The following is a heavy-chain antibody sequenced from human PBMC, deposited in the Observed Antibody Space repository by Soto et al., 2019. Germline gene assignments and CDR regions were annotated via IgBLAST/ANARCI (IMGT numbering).Heavy chain of an antibody. D-gene: IGHD3-3*01. CDR1: GGSFSGYY. J-gene: IGHJ5*02. CDR3: ARHRTYYDFWSGPRGWFDP. CDR2: INHRGST. Sequence: QVQLQQWGAGLLKPSETLSLTCAVYGGSFSGYYWSWIRQPPGKGLEWIGEINHRGSTNYNPSLKSRVTISVDTSKNQFSLKLSSVTAADTAVYYCARHRTYYDFWSGPRGWFDPWGQGTLVTVSS. V-gene: IGHV4-34*01.